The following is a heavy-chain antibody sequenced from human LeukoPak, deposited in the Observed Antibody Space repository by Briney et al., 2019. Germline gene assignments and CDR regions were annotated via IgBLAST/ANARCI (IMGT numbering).Heavy chain of an antibody. D-gene: IGHD3-16*01. V-gene: IGHV3-7*01. CDR2: MNQDGSEK. J-gene: IGHJ6*02. CDR3: ATYTHWVAGDV. CDR1: GFTFSDSW. Sequence: GGSLRLSCAASGFTFSDSWMGWVRQAPGKGLEWVANMNQDGSEKDYVDSVKGRFTISRDNARNSLYLQMGSLRAEDTAVYYCATYTHWVAGDVWGQGTTVTVSS.